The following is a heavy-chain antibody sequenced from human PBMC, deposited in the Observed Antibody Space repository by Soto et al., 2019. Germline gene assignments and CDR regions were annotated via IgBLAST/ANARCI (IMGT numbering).Heavy chain of an antibody. CDR2: TYYRSKWYN. Sequence: QVLLQQSGPGLVKPSQTLSLTCAISGDSVSSNSAAWNWIRQSTSSGLEWLGRTYYRSKWYNDCAVSVISRICVYPDASRVPFCLRLSAVAPEDTVVYYCVREGDVGKASARTKGNIDYWGQGTLVIVSS. CDR1: GDSVSSNSAA. J-gene: IGHJ4*02. D-gene: IGHD6-13*01. V-gene: IGHV6-1*01. CDR3: VREGDVGKASARTKGNIDY.